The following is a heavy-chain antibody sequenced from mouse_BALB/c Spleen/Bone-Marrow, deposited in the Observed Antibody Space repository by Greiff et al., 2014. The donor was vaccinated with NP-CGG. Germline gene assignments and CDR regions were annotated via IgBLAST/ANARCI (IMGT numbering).Heavy chain of an antibody. D-gene: IGHD3-2*01. J-gene: IGHJ3*01. Sequence: SGPELVKPGALVKISCKASGYTFTSYDINWVKQRPGQGLEWIGWIYPGDGSTKYNGKFKGKATLTADKSSSTAYMQLSSLTSENSAVYFCARSGDSSGYGFAYWGQGTLVTVSA. CDR2: IYPGDGST. CDR3: ARSGDSSGYGFAY. V-gene: IGHV1S33*01. CDR1: GYTFTSYD.